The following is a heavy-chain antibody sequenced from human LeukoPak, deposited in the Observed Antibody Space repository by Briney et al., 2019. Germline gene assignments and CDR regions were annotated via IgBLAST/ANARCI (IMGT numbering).Heavy chain of an antibody. V-gene: IGHV1-8*02. CDR2: MKPNSGNT. J-gene: IGHJ4*02. D-gene: IGHD4-23*01. Sequence: ASVKVSCKASGYTFTSYAMNWVRQAPGQGLEWMGYMKPNSGNTGYAQKFQGRVTMTRDTSISTAYMELSSLTSEDTAVYYCATELRWKDHWGQGTLVTVSS. CDR3: ATELRWKDH. CDR1: GYTFTSYA.